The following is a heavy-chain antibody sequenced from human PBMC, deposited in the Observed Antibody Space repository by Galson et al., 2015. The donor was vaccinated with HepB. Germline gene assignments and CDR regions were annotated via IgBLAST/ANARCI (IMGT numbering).Heavy chain of an antibody. D-gene: IGHD2-15*01. V-gene: IGHV3-9*01. J-gene: IGHJ3*02. CDR1: GFTFDDYA. CDR2: ISWNSGSI. CDR3: AKDRGCSGGSCYTNAFDI. Sequence: SLRLSCAASGFTFDDYAMHWVRQAPGKGLEWVSGISWNSGSIGYADSVKGRFTISRDNAKNSLYLQMNSLRAEDTALYYCAKDRGCSGGSCYTNAFDIGGQGKMVTVSS.